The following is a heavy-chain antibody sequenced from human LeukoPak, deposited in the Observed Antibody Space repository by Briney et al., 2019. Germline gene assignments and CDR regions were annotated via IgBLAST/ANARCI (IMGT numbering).Heavy chain of an antibody. D-gene: IGHD6-6*01. CDR1: GVTFSSYR. V-gene: IGHV3-21*01. CDR3: SSIAGRRAFDY. CDR2: ISSTGGSI. J-gene: IGHJ4*02. Sequence: PGGSLRLSCAASGVTFSSYRMNWVRQAPGKGLEWVTSISSTGGSIYYADSVKGRFTISRDNAKNSLDLQMNSLRAEDTAVYYCSSIAGRRAFDYWGQGTLVTVSP.